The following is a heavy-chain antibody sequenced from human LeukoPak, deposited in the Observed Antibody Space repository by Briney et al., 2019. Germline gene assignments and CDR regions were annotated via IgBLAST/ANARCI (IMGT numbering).Heavy chain of an antibody. CDR2: IYYSGST. CDR3: ARRPVRDAFDI. J-gene: IGHJ3*02. CDR1: GGSIRSGGYY. V-gene: IGHV4-31*03. Sequence: SQTLSLTCTVSGGSIRSGGYYWSWIRQHPGEGLEWIGYIYYSGSTYYNPSLKSRVTISVDTSKNQFSLKLSSVTAADTAVYYCARRPVRDAFDIWGQGTMVTVSS.